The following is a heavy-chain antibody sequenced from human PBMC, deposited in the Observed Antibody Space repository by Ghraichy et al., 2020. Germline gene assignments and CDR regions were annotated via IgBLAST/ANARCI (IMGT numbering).Heavy chain of an antibody. V-gene: IGHV3-7*01. D-gene: IGHD6-19*01. Sequence: GGSLRLSCAASGFTFSSYWMSWVRQAPGKGLEWVANIKQDGSEKYYVDSVKGRFTISRDNAKNSLYLQMNSLRAEDTAVYYCARGTVAGTLYYYYYGMDVWGQGTTVTVSS. CDR3: ARGTVAGTLYYYYYGMDV. CDR1: GFTFSSYW. CDR2: IKQDGSEK. J-gene: IGHJ6*02.